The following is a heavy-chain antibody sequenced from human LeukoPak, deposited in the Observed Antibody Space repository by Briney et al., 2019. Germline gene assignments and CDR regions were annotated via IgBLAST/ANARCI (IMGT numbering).Heavy chain of an antibody. J-gene: IGHJ1*01. D-gene: IGHD3-22*01. Sequence: ASVKVSCKASGYTFTSYYMHWVRQAPGQGLEWMGIINPSGGSTSYAQKFQGRVTMTRDTSTSTVYMELSSLRSEDTAVYYCARDQGPYDTRGYLQHWGQRNQVTVSS. CDR3: ARDQGPYDTRGYLQH. CDR1: GYTFTSYY. V-gene: IGHV1-46*01. CDR2: INPSGGST.